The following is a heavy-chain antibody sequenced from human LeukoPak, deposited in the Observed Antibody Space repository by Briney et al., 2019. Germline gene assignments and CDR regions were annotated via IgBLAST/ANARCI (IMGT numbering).Heavy chain of an antibody. D-gene: IGHD2-8*01. Sequence: GGSLRLSCAASGLTISSYSMNWVRQAPGKGLQWVSYISSSSSTIYYADSVKGRFTISRDNAKNSLYLQMNSLRAEDTAVYYCAKDRCSNGIGCYYYYMDVWGKGTTVTISS. J-gene: IGHJ6*03. CDR1: GLTISSYS. CDR2: ISSSSSTI. CDR3: AKDRCSNGIGCYYYYMDV. V-gene: IGHV3-48*01.